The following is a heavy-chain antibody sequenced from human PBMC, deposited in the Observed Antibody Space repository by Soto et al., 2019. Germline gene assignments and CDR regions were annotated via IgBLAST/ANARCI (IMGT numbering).Heavy chain of an antibody. V-gene: IGHV5-51*01. CDR1: GYSFTSYW. Sequence: PGESLKISCKGSGYSFTSYWSGWVRQMPGKDLEWMGIIYPGDSDTRYSPSFQGQVTISADKSISTAYLQWSSLKASDTAMYYCARTSAGGKYYYGMDVWGQGTTVTVSS. CDR3: ARTSAGGKYYYGMDV. CDR2: IYPGDSDT. J-gene: IGHJ6*02. D-gene: IGHD6-13*01.